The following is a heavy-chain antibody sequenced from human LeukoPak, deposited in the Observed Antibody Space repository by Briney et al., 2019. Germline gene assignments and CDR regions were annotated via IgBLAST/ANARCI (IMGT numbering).Heavy chain of an antibody. CDR2: IIPIFGTA. Sequence: SVKVSCKASGGTFSSYAISWVRQAPGQGLEWMGRIIPIFGTANYAQKFQGRVTITTDESTGTAYMELSSLRSEDTAVYYCARNVLRFLEWLSPLDYWGQGTLVTVSS. D-gene: IGHD3-3*01. CDR3: ARNVLRFLEWLSPLDY. V-gene: IGHV1-69*05. CDR1: GGTFSSYA. J-gene: IGHJ4*02.